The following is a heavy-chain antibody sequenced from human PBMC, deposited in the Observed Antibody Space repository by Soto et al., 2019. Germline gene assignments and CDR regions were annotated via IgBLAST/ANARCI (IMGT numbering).Heavy chain of an antibody. J-gene: IGHJ6*03. D-gene: IGHD3-10*01. Sequence: SVKVSCKASGFTFTSSAMQWVRQARGQRLEWIGWIVVGSGNTNYAQKFQERATITRDMSTSTAYMELSSLRSEDTAVYYCAATTGLYGSGPYYMDVWGKGTTVTVSS. CDR1: GFTFTSSA. V-gene: IGHV1-58*02. CDR3: AATTGLYGSGPYYMDV. CDR2: IVVGSGNT.